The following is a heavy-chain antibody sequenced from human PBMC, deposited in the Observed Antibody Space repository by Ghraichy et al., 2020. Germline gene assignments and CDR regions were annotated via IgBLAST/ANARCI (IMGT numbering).Heavy chain of an antibody. J-gene: IGHJ1*01. D-gene: IGHD4-17*01. Sequence: ASVKVSCKASGYTFTTYYMHWVRQAPGQGLEWMGWINLNSGGTNYAQKFQGRVTMTRDTSITTAYMELSRLRSDDTAVYYCAREEDYVDYRRDFQHWGQGTLVTVSS. CDR1: GYTFTTYY. CDR2: INLNSGGT. V-gene: IGHV1-2*02. CDR3: AREEDYVDYRRDFQH.